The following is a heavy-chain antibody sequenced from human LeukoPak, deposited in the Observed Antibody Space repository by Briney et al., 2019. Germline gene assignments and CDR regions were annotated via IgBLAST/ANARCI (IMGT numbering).Heavy chain of an antibody. CDR2: IKPDGSEK. CDR1: GFTFSSYW. J-gene: IGHJ4*02. Sequence: TGGSLRLSCASSGFTFSSYWMRWVRQTPGKGLEWVADIKPDGSEKYYLDSAKGRFTISRDNAKNSLYLQMNSLRDDDTAVYYCATDNNWSSDYWGQGTLVTVSS. D-gene: IGHD1-26*01. CDR3: ATDNNWSSDY. V-gene: IGHV3-7*04.